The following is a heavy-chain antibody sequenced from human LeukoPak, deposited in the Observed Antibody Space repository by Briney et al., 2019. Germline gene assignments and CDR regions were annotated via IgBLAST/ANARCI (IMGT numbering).Heavy chain of an antibody. CDR3: AKGGGSIFFDY. V-gene: IGHV3-23*01. J-gene: IGHJ4*02. D-gene: IGHD1-26*01. CDR2: ISGSGGAT. Sequence: GGSLRLSCAASGFTFNNYWIHWVRQAPGKGLEWVSAISGSGGATYYADSVKGRFTISRDNSKNTLYLQMNSLRAEDTAVYYCAKGGGSIFFDYWGQGTLVTVSS. CDR1: GFTFNNYW.